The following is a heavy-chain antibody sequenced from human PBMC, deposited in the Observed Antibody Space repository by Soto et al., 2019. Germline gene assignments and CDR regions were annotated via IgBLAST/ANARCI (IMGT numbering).Heavy chain of an antibody. CDR3: ATDSYYDSSGYSSADYFQH. CDR2: IWYDGSNK. CDR1: GFNFSIYG. D-gene: IGHD3-22*01. J-gene: IGHJ1*01. Sequence: QVQLVESGGNVVQPGRSLRLSCAAAGFNFSIYGMHWVRQAPGKGLEWVAVIWYDGSNKDYADSVKGRFTISRDNSKNTLYLQMNRLRAEDTAVYYCATDSYYDSSGYSSADYFQHWGQGTLVTVSS. V-gene: IGHV3-33*01.